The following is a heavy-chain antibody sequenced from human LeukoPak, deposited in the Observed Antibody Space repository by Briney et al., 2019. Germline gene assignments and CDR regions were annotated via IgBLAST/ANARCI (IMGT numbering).Heavy chain of an antibody. V-gene: IGHV1-8*01. Sequence: GASVKVSCKASGYTFTSYDINWVRQATGQGLEWMGWMNPNSGNTGYAQKFQGRVTMTRDTSTSTVYMELSSLRSEDTAVYYCARDDGSLVYAIDYWGQGTLVTVSS. CDR2: MNPNSGNT. CDR3: ARDDGSLVYAIDY. CDR1: GYTFTSYD. J-gene: IGHJ4*02. D-gene: IGHD2-8*01.